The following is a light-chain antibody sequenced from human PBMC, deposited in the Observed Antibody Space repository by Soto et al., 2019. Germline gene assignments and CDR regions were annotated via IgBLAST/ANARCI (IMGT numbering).Light chain of an antibody. Sequence: IQLTQSPSPLSASVGDRVTITCRASQGISSSLAWYQQIPGKAPKLLIYAASALQSGVPSRFSGSGSGTDFTLTISSLQPEDFVTYYCQQLNSYPLTFGGGIKVDIK. V-gene: IGKV1-9*01. J-gene: IGKJ4*01. CDR2: AAS. CDR1: QGISSS. CDR3: QQLNSYPLT.